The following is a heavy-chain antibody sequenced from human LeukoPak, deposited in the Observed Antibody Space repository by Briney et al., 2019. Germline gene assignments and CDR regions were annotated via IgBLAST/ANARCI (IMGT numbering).Heavy chain of an antibody. Sequence: ASVKVSCKASGYTFTSYDINWVRQATGQGLEWMGWMNPNSGNTGYAQRFQGRVTMTRNTSISTAYMELSSLRSEDTAVYYCARAPVEYQLVSATRWFALWGQGTLVTVSS. CDR1: GYTFTSYD. J-gene: IGHJ5*02. CDR2: MNPNSGNT. CDR3: ARAPVEYQLVSATRWFAL. D-gene: IGHD2-2*01. V-gene: IGHV1-8*01.